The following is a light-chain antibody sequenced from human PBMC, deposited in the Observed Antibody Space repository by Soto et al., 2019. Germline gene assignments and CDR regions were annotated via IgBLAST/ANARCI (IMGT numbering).Light chain of an antibody. V-gene: IGLV2-14*01. CDR2: EVS. CDR3: SSYTSSSTLV. CDR1: SSDVGGYNY. J-gene: IGLJ1*01. Sequence: QSALTQPASVSGSPGQSITISCTGTSSDVGGYNYVSWYQQHPGKAPKLMIYEVSNRPSGVSNRFSGSKSGNTASLTISGLQAEYEADYYCSSYTSSSTLVFGTGTKLTV.